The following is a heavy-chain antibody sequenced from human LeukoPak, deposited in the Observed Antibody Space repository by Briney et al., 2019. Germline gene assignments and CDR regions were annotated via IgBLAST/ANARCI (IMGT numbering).Heavy chain of an antibody. CDR3: ARDTIFGVVKYYYYGMDV. CDR2: ISAYNGNT. Sequence: GAAVTVSCKASGYTFTSYGISWVRQAPGQGLEWMGWISAYNGNTNYAQKLQGRVTMTTDTSTSTAYMELRSLRSDDTAVYYCARDTIFGVVKYYYYGMDVWGQGSTVTVSS. CDR1: GYTFTSYG. J-gene: IGHJ6*02. D-gene: IGHD3-3*01. V-gene: IGHV1-18*01.